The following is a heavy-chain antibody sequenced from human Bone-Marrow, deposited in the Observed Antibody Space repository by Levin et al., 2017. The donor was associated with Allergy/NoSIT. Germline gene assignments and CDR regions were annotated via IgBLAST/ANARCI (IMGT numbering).Heavy chain of an antibody. V-gene: IGHV3-23*01. CDR2: ISGSGGST. J-gene: IGHJ4*02. CDR3: AKDRGDGYNLDY. Sequence: LSLTCAASGFTFSSYAMSWVRQAPGKGLEWVSAISGSGGSTYYADSVKGRFTISRDNSKNTLYLQMNSLRAEDTAVYYCAKDRGDGYNLDYWGQGTLVTVSS. CDR1: GFTFSSYA. D-gene: IGHD5-24*01.